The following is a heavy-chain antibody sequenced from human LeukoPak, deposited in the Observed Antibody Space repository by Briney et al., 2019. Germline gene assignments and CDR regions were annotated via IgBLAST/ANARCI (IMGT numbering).Heavy chain of an antibody. CDR2: VSGSGRNT. CDR1: GFTFSNYA. V-gene: IGHV3-23*01. Sequence: GGSLRLSCAGSGFTFSNYAMTWVRQAPGKGLEWVSSVSGSGRNTFYPDSVEGRFTISRDNSKNTVYLQMNSLRAEDTAVYYCAKDGTFEMATLLPFDPWGQGTLVTVSS. CDR3: AKDGTFEMATLLPFDP. D-gene: IGHD5-24*01. J-gene: IGHJ5*02.